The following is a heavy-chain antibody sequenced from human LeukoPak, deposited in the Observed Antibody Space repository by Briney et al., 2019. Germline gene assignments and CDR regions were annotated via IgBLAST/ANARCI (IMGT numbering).Heavy chain of an antibody. J-gene: IGHJ2*01. Sequence: PSETLSLTCSVSGGSISSYPWNWIRQPAGKGLEWIGRFYTSGTTNYNPSLKSRVTMSIDTSKNQVSLKMRSVTAADTAVYYCARTVVTLDWYFDLWGRGTLVSVSS. CDR3: ARTVVTLDWYFDL. D-gene: IGHD4-23*01. CDR1: GGSISSYP. V-gene: IGHV4-4*07. CDR2: FYTSGTT.